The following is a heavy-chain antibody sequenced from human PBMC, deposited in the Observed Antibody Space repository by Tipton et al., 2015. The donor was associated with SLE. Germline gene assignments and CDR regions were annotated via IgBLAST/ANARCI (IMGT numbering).Heavy chain of an antibody. CDR2: VHHSGSP. CDR3: TKDAASWSRDY. D-gene: IGHD6-13*01. J-gene: IGHJ4*02. CDR1: GYSISDFYY. V-gene: IGHV4-38-2*02. Sequence: TLSLTCSVSGYSISDFYYWGWIRQPPGKGLAWIGSVHHSGSPHYNPSLKSRAMISLDTSKNQVSLKLTSVTATDTAVYYCTKDAASWSRDYWGQGALVTVSS.